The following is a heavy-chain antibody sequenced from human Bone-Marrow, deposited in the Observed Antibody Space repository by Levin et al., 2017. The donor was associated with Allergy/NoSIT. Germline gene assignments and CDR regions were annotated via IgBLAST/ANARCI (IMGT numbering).Heavy chain of an antibody. Sequence: SETLSLTCTVSGDSVSGGTYYWSWIRQPPGKGLEWIGYIYFTGGTNYNPSLMSRVTISIDTSKNQFSLKLRSVTAADTAMYYCARDLGIAGDAFDIWGQGTMVTVSS. J-gene: IGHJ3*02. V-gene: IGHV4-61*01. CDR3: ARDLGIAGDAFDI. D-gene: IGHD1-26*01. CDR1: GDSVSGGTYY. CDR2: IYFTGGT.